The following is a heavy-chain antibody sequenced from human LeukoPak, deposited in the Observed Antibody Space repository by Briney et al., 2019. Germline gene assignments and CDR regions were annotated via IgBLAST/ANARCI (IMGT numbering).Heavy chain of an antibody. Sequence: GGSLRLSYGASGFTFSNYGMHWVRQAPGKGLEWVAVTWYDGGNKYYADSVKGRFTISRDNAKNSLYLQMNSLRAEDTAVYYCARWGEWPPFDYWGQGTLVTVSS. V-gene: IGHV3-33*01. CDR2: TWYDGGNK. J-gene: IGHJ4*02. CDR3: ARWGEWPPFDY. CDR1: GFTFSNYG. D-gene: IGHD3-10*01.